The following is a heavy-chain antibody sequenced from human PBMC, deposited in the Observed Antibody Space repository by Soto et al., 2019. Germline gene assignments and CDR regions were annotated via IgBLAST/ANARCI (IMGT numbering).Heavy chain of an antibody. J-gene: IGHJ4*02. CDR2: IYHSGRT. D-gene: IGHD6-19*01. CDR1: GGSISSGGYS. Sequence: QLQLQESGSGLVKPSQTLSLTCAVSGGSISSGGYSWSWIRQPPGKVLEWIGYIYHSGRTYYNPSLKSRVTISVDRSKNQFSLKLSSVTAADTAVYYPARAAGLGAVAADYWGQGTLVTVSS. V-gene: IGHV4-30-2*01. CDR3: ARAAGLGAVAADY.